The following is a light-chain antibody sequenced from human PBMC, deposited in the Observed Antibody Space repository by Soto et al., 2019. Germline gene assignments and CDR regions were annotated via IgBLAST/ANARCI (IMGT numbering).Light chain of an antibody. CDR3: SSYTNSGTVV. CDR2: EVS. J-gene: IGLJ2*01. CDR1: SSDVGDYDY. V-gene: IGLV2-14*01. Sequence: QSALTQPASVSGSPGQSITISCTGTSSDVGDYDYVSWYQQHPGKAPKLMIYEVSSRPSGLSNRFSGSKSGNTASLTISGLQAEDEADYYCSSYTNSGTVVFGGGTKLTVL.